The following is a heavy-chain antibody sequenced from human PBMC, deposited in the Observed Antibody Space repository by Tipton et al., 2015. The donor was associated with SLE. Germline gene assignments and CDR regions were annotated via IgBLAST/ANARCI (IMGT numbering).Heavy chain of an antibody. Sequence: TLSLTCIVSGGSISSHYWSWVRQPPGKGLEWIGYIYYSGSTYYNPSLKSRVTISVDTSKNQFSLNLSSVTAADSSAYYCARAQEDYYLDLWGRGTLVTVSS. CDR2: IYYSGST. CDR3: ARAQEDYYLDL. J-gene: IGHJ2*01. V-gene: IGHV4-59*11. D-gene: IGHD4-11*01. CDR1: GGSISSHY.